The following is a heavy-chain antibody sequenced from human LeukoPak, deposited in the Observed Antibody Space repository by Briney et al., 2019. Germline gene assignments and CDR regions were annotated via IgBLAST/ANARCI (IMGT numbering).Heavy chain of an antibody. CDR2: FSDDEGRT. CDR3: VREGYSSGWFRN. J-gene: IGHJ4*02. D-gene: IGHD6-19*01. CDR1: GFTFSSYW. Sequence: GGSLRLSCAVSGFTFSSYWIHWVSQAPGKGLVWVSRFSDDEGRTVYADSVKGRFTISKDNAKNTLYLQMNSLKAEDTAVYYCVREGYSSGWFRNWGRGTLVSVSS. V-gene: IGHV3-74*01.